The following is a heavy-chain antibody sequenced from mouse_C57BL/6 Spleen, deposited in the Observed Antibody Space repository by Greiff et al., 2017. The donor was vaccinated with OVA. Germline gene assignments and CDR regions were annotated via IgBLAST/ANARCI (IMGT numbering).Heavy chain of an antibody. Sequence: VKLVESGPGLVQPSQSLSITCTVSGFSLTSYGVHWVRQSPGKGLEWLGVIWSGGSTDYNAAFISRLSISKDNSKSQVFFKMNSLQADDTAIYYCARGGYDYFDYWGQGTTLTVSS. CDR3: ARGGYDYFDY. D-gene: IGHD2-3*01. CDR1: GFSLTSYG. J-gene: IGHJ2*01. CDR2: IWSGGST. V-gene: IGHV2-2*01.